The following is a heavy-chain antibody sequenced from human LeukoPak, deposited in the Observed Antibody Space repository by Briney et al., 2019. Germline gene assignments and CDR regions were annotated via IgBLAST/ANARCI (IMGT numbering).Heavy chain of an antibody. D-gene: IGHD3-16*02. V-gene: IGHV3-43*01. Sequence: GGSLRLSCAASGFTFDDYSMHWVRQGPGKGMEWVSVISWDGGSTSYADSVKGRSTISRDNSKNMLYLQMNSLRAEDTAIYYCARDIELSTWGQGTMVSV. J-gene: IGHJ3*01. CDR3: ARDIELST. CDR1: GFTFDDYS. CDR2: ISWDGGST.